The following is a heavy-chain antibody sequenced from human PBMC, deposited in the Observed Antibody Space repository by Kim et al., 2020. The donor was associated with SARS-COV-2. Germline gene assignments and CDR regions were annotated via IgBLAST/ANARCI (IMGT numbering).Heavy chain of an antibody. Sequence: GESLKISCAASGFTFSSYAMHWVRQAPGKGLEWVAVISYDGSNKYYVDSVKGRFTISRDNSKNTLYLQMNSLRAEDTAVYYCARAPVRYGDYFDYWGQGTLVTVSS. CDR3: ARAPVRYGDYFDY. CDR1: GFTFSSYA. J-gene: IGHJ4*02. CDR2: ISYDGSNK. V-gene: IGHV3-30*04. D-gene: IGHD4-17*01.